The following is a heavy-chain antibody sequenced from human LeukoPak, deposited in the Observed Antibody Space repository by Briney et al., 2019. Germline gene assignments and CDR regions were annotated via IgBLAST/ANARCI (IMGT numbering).Heavy chain of an antibody. V-gene: IGHV1-69*01. CDR2: IIPIFGTA. CDR3: ARALAAAVPYYYYMDV. CDR1: GGTFSSYA. Sequence: SVKVSCKASGGTFSSYAISWVRQAPGQGLEWMGGIIPIFGTANYAQKFQGRVTITADESTSTAYMELSSLRSEDTAVYYCARALAAAVPYYYYMDVWGKGTTVTVSS. D-gene: IGHD6-13*01. J-gene: IGHJ6*03.